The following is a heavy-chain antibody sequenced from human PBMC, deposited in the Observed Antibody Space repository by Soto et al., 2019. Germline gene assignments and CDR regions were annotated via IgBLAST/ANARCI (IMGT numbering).Heavy chain of an antibody. J-gene: IGHJ4*02. CDR1: GYTFSDHD. V-gene: IGHV1-8*01. CDR2: MNPNSGDT. Sequence: QGQLVQSGAEVKKPGASVKVSCKASGYTFSDHDINWVRQASGQGPEWLGWMNPNSGDTGYAQNFQGRVTMTRDTSKRTAYMELSSLRSEDTAVYYCARVGGNWNDDYFDYWGQGTLVTVSS. CDR3: ARVGGNWNDDYFDY. D-gene: IGHD1-1*01.